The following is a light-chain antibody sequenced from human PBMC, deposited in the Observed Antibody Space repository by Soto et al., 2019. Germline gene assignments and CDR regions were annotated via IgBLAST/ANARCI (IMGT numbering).Light chain of an antibody. Sequence: EIVMTQSPATLSVSPGERATLSCRASQSVNIYLAWYQQKPGQAPRLLIYGASSRATGIPDRFSGSGSGTDFTLTISRLEPEDFAVYYCHQYDSWTFGQGTKVDIK. CDR1: QSVNIY. J-gene: IGKJ1*01. V-gene: IGKV3-20*01. CDR3: HQYDSWT. CDR2: GAS.